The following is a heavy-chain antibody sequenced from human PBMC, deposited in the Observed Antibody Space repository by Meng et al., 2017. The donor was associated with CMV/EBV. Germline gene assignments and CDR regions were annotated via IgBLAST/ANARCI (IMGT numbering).Heavy chain of an antibody. V-gene: IGHV1-69*10. CDR3: ARGGLPAAPDYYGMDV. CDR2: IIPILGIA. Sequence: SVKVSCKASGGTFSSYAISWVRQAPGQGLECMGGIIPILGIANYAQKFQGRVTITADKSTSTAYMELSSLRSEDTAVYYCARGGLPAAPDYYGMDVWGQGTTVTVSS. J-gene: IGHJ6*02. D-gene: IGHD2-2*01. CDR1: GGTFSSYA.